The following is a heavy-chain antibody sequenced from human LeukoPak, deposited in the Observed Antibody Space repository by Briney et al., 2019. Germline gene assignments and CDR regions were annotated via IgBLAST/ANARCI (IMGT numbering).Heavy chain of an antibody. V-gene: IGHV3-23*01. D-gene: IGHD1-26*01. J-gene: IGHJ4*02. CDR1: GFTLTTYA. CDR3: AKGFSGSYSIFDC. Sequence: QPGESLRLSCTASGFTLTTYAMSWVRQAPGKGLEWVSTISIGGSTTFYADSVKGRFTISRDSSKNTLYLHMNSLKAEDTAIYYCAKGFSGSYSIFDCWGQGTLVTVSS. CDR2: ISIGGSTT.